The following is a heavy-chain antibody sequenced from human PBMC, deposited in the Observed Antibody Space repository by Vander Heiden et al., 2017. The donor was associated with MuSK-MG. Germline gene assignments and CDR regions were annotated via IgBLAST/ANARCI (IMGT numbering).Heavy chain of an antibody. D-gene: IGHD6-19*01. CDR1: GFTFSDYS. J-gene: IGHJ5*02. CDR2: IGASGGPI. Sequence: QVQLVESGGGLVKPGGSLRLSCAASGFTFSDYSMTWIRQAPGKGLEWVSYIGASGGPIYNADSVRGRFIISRDNAKNSMDLQMNSLRAEDTAVYYCAVAVAALDHWGQGTLVTVSS. V-gene: IGHV3-11*04. CDR3: AVAVAALDH.